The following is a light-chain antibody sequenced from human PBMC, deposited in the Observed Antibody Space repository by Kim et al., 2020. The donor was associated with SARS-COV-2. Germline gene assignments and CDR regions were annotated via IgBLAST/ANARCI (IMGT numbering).Light chain of an antibody. CDR1: QSVDGW. CDR3: KQYETYWT. Sequence: DIQMTQSPSTLSAFVGDRVTVTCRASQSVDGWLAWYQQKPGKAPRLLIYQASKLASGVPLRFSGSGSGTDFTLTVSNLQPDDSAVYYCKQYETYWTFGPGTRVEI. J-gene: IGKJ1*01. CDR2: QAS. V-gene: IGKV1-5*03.